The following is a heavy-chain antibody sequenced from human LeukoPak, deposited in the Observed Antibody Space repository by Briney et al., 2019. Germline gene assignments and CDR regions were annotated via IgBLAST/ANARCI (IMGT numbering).Heavy chain of an antibody. CDR1: GFIFNNYG. V-gene: IGHV3-23*01. CDR3: AELGITMIGGV. D-gene: IGHD3-10*02. Sequence: GGTLRLSCAASGFIFNNYGMSWVRQAPGKGLEWVSAISGSGATRYYAGSVKGRFTTSRDKSKNTLYLQMNSLRAEDTAVYYCAELGITMIGGVWGKGTTVTISS. J-gene: IGHJ6*04. CDR2: ISGSGATR.